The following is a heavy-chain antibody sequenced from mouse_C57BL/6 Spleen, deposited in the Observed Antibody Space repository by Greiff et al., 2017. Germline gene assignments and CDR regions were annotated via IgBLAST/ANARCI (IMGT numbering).Heavy chain of an antibody. D-gene: IGHD1-1*01. CDR1: GYTFTSYG. Sequence: VQLQQSGAELARPGASVKLSCKASGYTFTSYGISWVKQRTGQGLEWIGEIYPRSGNTYYNEKFKGKATLTADKSSSTAYMELRSLTSEDSAVYFCARTIYYYGSSHYYAMDYWGQGTSVTVSS. CDR2: IYPRSGNT. J-gene: IGHJ4*01. V-gene: IGHV1-81*01. CDR3: ARTIYYYGSSHYYAMDY.